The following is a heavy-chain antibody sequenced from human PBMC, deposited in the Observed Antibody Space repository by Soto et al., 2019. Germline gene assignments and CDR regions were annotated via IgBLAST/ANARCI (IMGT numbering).Heavy chain of an antibody. J-gene: IGHJ6*02. CDR3: ARDKALGVYDFWSGQEDRYGMDV. D-gene: IGHD3-3*01. CDR1: GGTFSSYA. CDR2: IIPIFGTA. V-gene: IGHV1-69*13. Sequence: ASVKVSCKASGGTFSSYAISWVRQAPGQGLEWMGGIIPIFGTANYAQKFQGRVTITADESTSTAYMELSSLRSEDTAVYYCARDKALGVYDFWSGQEDRYGMDVWGQGTTVTVSS.